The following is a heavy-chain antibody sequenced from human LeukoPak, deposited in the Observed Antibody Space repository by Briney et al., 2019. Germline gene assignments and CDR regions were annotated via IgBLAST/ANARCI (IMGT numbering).Heavy chain of an antibody. Sequence: GGSLRLSCGASGFTFSSYWTHWVRQVPGKGLVWVARINPGGSSITYADSVKGRFTISRDNAKNTLYLQMDSLRAEDTGVYYCARSNQADDYWGQGTLVTVSS. CDR3: ARSNQADDY. CDR2: INPGGSSI. J-gene: IGHJ4*02. D-gene: IGHD1-14*01. V-gene: IGHV3-74*01. CDR1: GFTFSSYW.